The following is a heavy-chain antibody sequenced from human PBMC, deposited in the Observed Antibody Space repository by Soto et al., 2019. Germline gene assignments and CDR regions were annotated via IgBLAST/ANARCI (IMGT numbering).Heavy chain of an antibody. CDR1: GFTFDDYA. D-gene: IGHD6-19*01. V-gene: IGHV3-9*01. CDR3: AKVGGIAVAGGADY. CDR2: ISWNSGSI. Sequence: EVQLVESGGGLVQPGRSLRLSCAASGFTFDDYAMHWVRQAPGKGLEWVSGISWNSGSIGYADSVKGRFIISRDNAKNSLYLQMNSLRAEDTALYYCAKVGGIAVAGGADYWGQGTLVTVSS. J-gene: IGHJ4*02.